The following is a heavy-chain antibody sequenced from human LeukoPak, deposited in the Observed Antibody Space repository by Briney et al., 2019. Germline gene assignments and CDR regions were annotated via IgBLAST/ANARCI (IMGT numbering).Heavy chain of an antibody. D-gene: IGHD3-22*01. CDR1: GFTVSSTY. CDR2: ISNAGST. CDR3: ARDRPGGYYGFDY. V-gene: IGHV3-53*01. J-gene: IGHJ4*02. Sequence: PGGSLRLFCAAPGFTVSSTYMSWVRQAPGKGLEWVSIISNAGSTYYADSVKGRFTISRDNSKNTVFLQINSLRAEDTAVYYCARDRPGGYYGFDYWGQGTLVTVSS.